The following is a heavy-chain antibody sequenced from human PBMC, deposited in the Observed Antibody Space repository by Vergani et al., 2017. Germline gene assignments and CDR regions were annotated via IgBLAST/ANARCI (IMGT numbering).Heavy chain of an antibody. V-gene: IGHV3-49*04. Sequence: EVHLVESGGDLVQPGRSLRLSCTASGFTFGYYAMDWVRQAPGQGLEWVGGIRSKAYGQATIYAASVKGRFTISRDDSKSIAYLQMNNLQTEDTAMYYCVRDQVTMLRGSDALDIWGQGTMVTVSS. CDR1: GFTFGYYA. D-gene: IGHD3-10*01. J-gene: IGHJ3*02. CDR3: VRDQVTMLRGSDALDI. CDR2: IRSKAYGQAT.